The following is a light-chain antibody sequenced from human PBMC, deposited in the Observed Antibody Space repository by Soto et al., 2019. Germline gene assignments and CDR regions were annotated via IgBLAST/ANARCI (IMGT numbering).Light chain of an antibody. CDR2: AAS. J-gene: IGKJ4*01. Sequence: IQLNQSPSSLSASVGDSVTITCRASQGISRYLAWYQQKPGRAPQLLISAASTLQSGVPSRFSGSGSGTHFTLVISSLQPEDFATYYCQQLNTYPVTFGGGTKVDIK. V-gene: IGKV1-9*01. CDR3: QQLNTYPVT. CDR1: QGISRY.